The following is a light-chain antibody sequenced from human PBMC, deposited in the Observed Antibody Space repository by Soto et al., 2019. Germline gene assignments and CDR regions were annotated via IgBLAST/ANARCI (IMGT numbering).Light chain of an antibody. CDR2: DAS. V-gene: IGKV1-5*01. CDR1: QSISGW. J-gene: IGKJ2*01. CDR3: QQYNTYSYT. Sequence: DIQMTQSPSTLSASVGDRVTITCPASQSISGWLAWYQQKPGKAPKLLIYDASSLDSGVPSRFSGSGSGTEFTLTISSLQPDDFATYYCQQYNTYSYTFGQGTQLEIK.